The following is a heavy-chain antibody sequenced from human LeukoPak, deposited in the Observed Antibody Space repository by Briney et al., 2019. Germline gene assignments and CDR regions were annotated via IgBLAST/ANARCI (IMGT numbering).Heavy chain of an antibody. Sequence: GGSLRLSCAASGFTLSSYAMSWVRQAPGKGLEWVSAISGSGGSTYYADSVKGRFTISRDNSKSMLYLQMDSLKAKDTAMYPPAEYYYDSSGYDFDYWGQGTLVTVS. CDR2: ISGSGGST. CDR1: GFTLSSYA. D-gene: IGHD3-22*01. CDR3: AEYYYDSSGYDFDY. V-gene: IGHV3-23*01. J-gene: IGHJ4*02.